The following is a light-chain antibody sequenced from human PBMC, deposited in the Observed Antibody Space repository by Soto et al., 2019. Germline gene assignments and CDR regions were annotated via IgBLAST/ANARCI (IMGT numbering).Light chain of an antibody. CDR3: ATWDHSLSAGV. V-gene: IGLV1-51*01. J-gene: IGLJ3*02. CDR1: SSNIGNDY. Sequence: QSALTQPPSVSAAPGQKVTISCSGSSSNIGNDYVSWYQHLPGTAPKLLIYDNNKRPSGIPDRFSGSKSGTSATLGITGLQTGDEADYYCATWDHSLSAGVFGGGTKVTVL. CDR2: DNN.